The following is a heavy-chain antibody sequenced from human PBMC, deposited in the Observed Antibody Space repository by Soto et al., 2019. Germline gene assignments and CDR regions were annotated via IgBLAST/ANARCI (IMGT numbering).Heavy chain of an antibody. CDR1: GFTFSSYW. V-gene: IGHV3-74*01. CDR3: ARGARYCSSTSCFLNWFDP. D-gene: IGHD2-2*01. J-gene: IGHJ5*02. CDR2: INSDGSST. Sequence: GGSLRLSCAASGFTFSSYWMHWVRQAPGKGLVWVSRINSDGSSTSYADSVKGRFTISRDNAKNTLYLQMNSLRAEDTAVYYCARGARYCSSTSCFLNWFDPWGQGXLVTVYS.